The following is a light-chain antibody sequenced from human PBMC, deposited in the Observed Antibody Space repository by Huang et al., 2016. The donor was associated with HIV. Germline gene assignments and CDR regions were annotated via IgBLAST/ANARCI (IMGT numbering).Light chain of an antibody. CDR1: QSLLHSNGYNY. CDR2: LGS. CDR3: MQALQTELT. Sequence: DIVMTQSPLSLPVTPGEPASISCRSSQSLLHSNGYNYLDWYLQKPGQSPQLLIYLGSNLASGVPDRFSASGSGTDFTLKISRVEAEDVGVYYCMQALQTELTFGGGTKVEIK. V-gene: IGKV2-28*01. J-gene: IGKJ4*01.